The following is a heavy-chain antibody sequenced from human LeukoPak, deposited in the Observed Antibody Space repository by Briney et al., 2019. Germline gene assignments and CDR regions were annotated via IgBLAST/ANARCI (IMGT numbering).Heavy chain of an antibody. CDR1: GFTISTYD. J-gene: IGHJ5*02. CDR2: IGTGGDT. CDR3: VRAPTSLPGTADR. V-gene: IGHV3-13*04. Sequence: GGSLRLSCAASGFTISTYDMHWVRHPTGKGLEWVSAIGTGGDTYYPDSVKGRFIISRENGRNSLYLEVNSVRAGDTAVYYCVRAPTSLPGTADRWGQGTLVTVSS. D-gene: IGHD5-18*01.